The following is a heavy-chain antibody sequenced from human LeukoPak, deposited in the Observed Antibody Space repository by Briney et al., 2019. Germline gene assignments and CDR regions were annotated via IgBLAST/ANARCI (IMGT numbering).Heavy chain of an antibody. V-gene: IGHV3-23*01. Sequence: GGSLRLSCAASGFTFSSYAMTWVRQAPGKGLEWVSAISGGGGSTYYADSVKGRFTISRDNSKNTLYLQMNSLRAEDTALYSCAKVLVGTLRGMDPWGQGTTVTVSS. CDR2: ISGGGGST. J-gene: IGHJ6*02. CDR3: AKVLVGTLRGMDP. D-gene: IGHD1-26*01. CDR1: GFTFSSYA.